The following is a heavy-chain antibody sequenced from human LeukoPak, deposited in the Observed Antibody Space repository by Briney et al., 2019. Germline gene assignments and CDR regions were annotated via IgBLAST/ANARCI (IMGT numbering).Heavy chain of an antibody. CDR2: IYYSGTT. CDR3: AGLYGSGSYYNEDY. Sequence: SETLSLTCTVSGGSISSYYWSWIRQPPGRGLEWIGYIYYSGTTNYNPSLKSRVTISVDTSKNQFSLKLSSVTAADTAVYYCAGLYGSGSYYNEDYWGQGTLVTVSS. CDR1: GGSISSYY. J-gene: IGHJ4*02. D-gene: IGHD3-10*01. V-gene: IGHV4-59*01.